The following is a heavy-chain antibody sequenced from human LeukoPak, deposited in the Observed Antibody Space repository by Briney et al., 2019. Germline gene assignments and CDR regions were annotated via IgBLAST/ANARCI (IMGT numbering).Heavy chain of an antibody. Sequence: SQTLSLTCAISGDSVSSDSAAWNWIRQSPSRGLEWLGRTYYRSKWYNDYSAFVKSRIIINPDTSKNQFSLQLNSVTPEDTAVYYCARAVAGTEGWFNTWGQGTLVTVSS. CDR1: GDSVSSDSAA. D-gene: IGHD1-1*01. CDR3: ARAVAGTEGWFNT. J-gene: IGHJ5*02. V-gene: IGHV6-1*01. CDR2: TYYRSKWYN.